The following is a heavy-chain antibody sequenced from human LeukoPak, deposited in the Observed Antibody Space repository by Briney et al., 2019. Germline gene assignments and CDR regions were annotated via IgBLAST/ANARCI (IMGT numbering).Heavy chain of an antibody. CDR2: IIPILGIA. CDR1: GGTFSSYA. Sequence: SVKVSCKASGGTFSSYAISWVRQAAGQGLEWMGRIIPILGIANYAQKFQGRVTITADKSTSTAYMELSSLRSEDTAVYYCARVVDRWLQQFSGAFDIWGQGTMVTVSS. J-gene: IGHJ3*02. V-gene: IGHV1-69*04. D-gene: IGHD5-24*01. CDR3: ARVVDRWLQQFSGAFDI.